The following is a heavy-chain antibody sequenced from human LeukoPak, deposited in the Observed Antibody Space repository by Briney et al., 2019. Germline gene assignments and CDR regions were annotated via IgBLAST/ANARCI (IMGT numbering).Heavy chain of an antibody. V-gene: IGHV3-53*01. J-gene: IGHJ4*02. CDR1: GFTVSSNY. CDR2: IYSGGST. D-gene: IGHD3-10*01. CDR3: ARMVRGVITY. Sequence: PGGSLRLSWAASGFTVSSNYMSWVRQAPGKGLEWVSVIYSGGSTYYADSVKGRFTISRDNSKNTLYLQMNSLRAEDTAVYYCARMVRGVITYWGQGTLVTVSS.